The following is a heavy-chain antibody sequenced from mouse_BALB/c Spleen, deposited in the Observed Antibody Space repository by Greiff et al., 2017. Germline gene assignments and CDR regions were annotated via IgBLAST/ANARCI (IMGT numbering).Heavy chain of an antibody. CDR2: ISYSGST. CDR1: GYSITSDYA. D-gene: IGHD2-3*01. V-gene: IGHV3-2*02. CDR3: AREGDGYPYYAMDY. Sequence: EVQLQQSGPGLVKPSQSLSLTCTVTGYSITSDYAWNWIRQFPGNKLEWMGYISYSGSTSYNPSLKSRISITRDTSKNQFFLQLNSVTTEDTATYYCAREGDGYPYYAMDYWGQGTSVTVSS. J-gene: IGHJ4*01.